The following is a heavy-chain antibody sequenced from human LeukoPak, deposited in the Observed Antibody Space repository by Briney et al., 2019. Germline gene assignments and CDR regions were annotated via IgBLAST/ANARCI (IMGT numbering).Heavy chain of an antibody. D-gene: IGHD6-13*01. CDR2: IYYSGST. Sequence: SETLSLTCTVSGGSISSHYWSWIRQPPGKGLEWIGYIYYSGSTNYNPSLKSRVTISVDTSKNQFSLKLSSVTAADTAVYYCARSYSSPIFDYWGQGTLVTVSS. J-gene: IGHJ4*02. CDR1: GGSISSHY. V-gene: IGHV4-59*11. CDR3: ARSYSSPIFDY.